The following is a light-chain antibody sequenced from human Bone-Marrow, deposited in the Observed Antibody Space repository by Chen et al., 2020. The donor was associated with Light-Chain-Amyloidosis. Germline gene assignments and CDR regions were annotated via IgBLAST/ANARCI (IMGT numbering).Light chain of an antibody. CDR2: GNT. CDR3: QTYANATHV. J-gene: IGLJ1*01. Sequence: SVLTQPPSVSGAPGQKVTILCTGSSSNIGAGNDVHWYQQLPGTTPKILIYGNTTRLSGVPRRFSGSKSGTSASLVISGLLPDDEADYHCQTYANATHVFGTGTKVIVL. CDR1: SSNIGAGND. V-gene: IGLV1-40*01.